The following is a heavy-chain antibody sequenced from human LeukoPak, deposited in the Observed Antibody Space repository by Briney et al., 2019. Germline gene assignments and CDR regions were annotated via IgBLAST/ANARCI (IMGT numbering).Heavy chain of an antibody. V-gene: IGHV3-53*01. J-gene: IGHJ4*02. Sequence: GGSLRLSCAASGFTVSSNYMSWVRQAPGKGLEWVSVIYSGGSTYYADSVKGRFTISRDNSKNTLYLQMNGLRAEDTAVYYCASGYRLGMFDYWGQGTLVTVSS. D-gene: IGHD5-18*01. CDR2: IYSGGST. CDR3: ASGYRLGMFDY. CDR1: GFTVSSNY.